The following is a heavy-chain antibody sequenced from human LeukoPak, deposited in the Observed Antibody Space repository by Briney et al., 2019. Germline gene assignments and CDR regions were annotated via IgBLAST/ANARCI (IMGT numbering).Heavy chain of an antibody. J-gene: IGHJ4*02. CDR2: INPNSGGT. CDR3: ARVVCYGSGSYSPHFDY. D-gene: IGHD3-10*01. CDR1: GYTFTGYY. Sequence: ASVKVSCKASGYTFTGYYLHWVRQAPGQGLEWMGWINPNSGGTNYAQKFQGRVTMTRDTSISTAYMELSRLRSDDTAVYYCARVVCYGSGSYSPHFDYWGQGTLVTVSS. V-gene: IGHV1-2*02.